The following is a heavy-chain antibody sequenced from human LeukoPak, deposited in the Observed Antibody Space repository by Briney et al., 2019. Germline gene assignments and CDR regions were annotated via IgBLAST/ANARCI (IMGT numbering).Heavy chain of an antibody. CDR1: GGSISSYY. CDR3: ARAKDGPYYFDY. J-gene: IGHJ4*02. Sequence: SETLSLTCTVSGGSISSYYWSWIRQPPGKGLEWIGYIYYSGSTNYNPSLKSRVTISVGTSKNQFSLKLSSVTAADTAVYYCARAKDGPYYFDYWGQGTLVTVSS. D-gene: IGHD2-15*01. CDR2: IYYSGST. V-gene: IGHV4-59*01.